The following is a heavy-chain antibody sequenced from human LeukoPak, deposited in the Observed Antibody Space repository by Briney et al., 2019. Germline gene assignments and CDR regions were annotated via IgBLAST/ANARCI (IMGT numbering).Heavy chain of an antibody. J-gene: IGHJ2*01. CDR3: ARHIAVAGPGYFDP. Sequence: ASVKVSCKASGGTFSSYAISWVRQAPGQGLEWMGGIIPIFGTANYAQKFQGRVTITADESTSTAYMELSSLRSEDTAVYYCARHIAVAGPGYFDPWGRGTLVTVSS. CDR2: IIPIFGTA. D-gene: IGHD6-19*01. CDR1: GGTFSSYA. V-gene: IGHV1-69*13.